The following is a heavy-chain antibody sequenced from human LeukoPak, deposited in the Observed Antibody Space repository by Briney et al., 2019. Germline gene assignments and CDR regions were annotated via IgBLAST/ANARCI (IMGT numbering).Heavy chain of an antibody. Sequence: PGGSLRLSCAASGSTFRNYAMSWVRQAPGKGLEWVSVIYSGGNTYYADSVKGRFTISRDNSKNTLYLQMNSLRAEDTAVYYCAGTMIVVVVNAFDIWGQGTMVAVSS. V-gene: IGHV3-53*01. CDR3: AGTMIVVVVNAFDI. J-gene: IGHJ3*02. D-gene: IGHD3-22*01. CDR1: GSTFRNYA. CDR2: IYSGGNT.